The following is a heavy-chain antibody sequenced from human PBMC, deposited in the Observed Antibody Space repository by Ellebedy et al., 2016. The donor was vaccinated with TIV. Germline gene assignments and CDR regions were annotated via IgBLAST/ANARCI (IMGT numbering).Heavy chain of an antibody. Sequence: GGSLRLSXVVSGFTFSSYSMNWVRQAPGKGLEWISYITPSSNTIYYADSVEGRFTVSRDNGKNSLYLQMNTLRAEDTAVYYCARGVDCANSVCYGNWYFDLWGRGAPVTVSS. J-gene: IGHJ2*01. CDR3: ARGVDCANSVCYGNWYFDL. V-gene: IGHV3-48*01. D-gene: IGHD2-8*01. CDR2: ITPSSNTI. CDR1: GFTFSSYS.